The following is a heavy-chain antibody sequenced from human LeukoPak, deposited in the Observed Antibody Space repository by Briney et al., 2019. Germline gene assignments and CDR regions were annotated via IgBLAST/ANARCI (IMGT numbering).Heavy chain of an antibody. V-gene: IGHV4-34*01. Sequence: PSETLSLTCAVYGGSFSGYYWSWIRQPPGKGLEWIGEINHSGSTNYNPSLKSRVTISVDTSKNQFSLKLSSVTAADTAVYYCARTPRGSGYYRPLDYGGQGTLVTVPS. CDR3: ARTPRGSGYYRPLDY. CDR2: INHSGST. CDR1: GGSFSGYY. D-gene: IGHD3-3*01. J-gene: IGHJ4*02.